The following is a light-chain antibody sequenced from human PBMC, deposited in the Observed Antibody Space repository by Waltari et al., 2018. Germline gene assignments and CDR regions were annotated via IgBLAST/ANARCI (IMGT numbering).Light chain of an antibody. CDR1: TSDVGSYDL. V-gene: IGLV2-23*02. CDR3: CSYAGRGTYV. Sequence: QSALTQPASVSGTPGQSITISCSGTTSDVGSYDLVSWYQQHPGEAPKLPIVEVFKRPPATSSRFSGAKSGSTASLTISGLQPEDEADYYCCSYAGRGTYVFGSGTKVTVL. J-gene: IGLJ1*01. CDR2: EVF.